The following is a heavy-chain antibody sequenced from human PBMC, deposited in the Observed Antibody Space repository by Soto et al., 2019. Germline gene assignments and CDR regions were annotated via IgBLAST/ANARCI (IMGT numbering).Heavy chain of an antibody. CDR3: ARDVVGGTVFFGYLDD. CDR1: EIIFSGYG. V-gene: IGHV3-33*01. D-gene: IGHD1-26*01. CDR2: IRFDGSNI. Sequence: GGSLRLSCAVSEIIFSGYGMHWVRQAPGKGLEWVAVIRFDGSNIHYADSVKGRFTISRDNSKNTLYLQMDSLRAEDTAVYYCARDVVGGTVFFGYLDDWGQGALVPVSS. J-gene: IGHJ4*02.